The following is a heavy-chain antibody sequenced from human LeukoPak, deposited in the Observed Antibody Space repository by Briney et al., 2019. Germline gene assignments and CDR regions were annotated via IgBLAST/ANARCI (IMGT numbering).Heavy chain of an antibody. CDR2: ISYDGSNK. CDR1: GFTFSSYG. V-gene: IGHV3-30*18. Sequence: AGGSLRLSCAASGFTFSSYGMHWVRQAPGKGLEWVGVISYDGSNKYYADSVKGRFTISRDNSKNTLYLQMNSLRAEDTAVYYCAKDLLLLWFGGNYYYYYGMDVWGKGTTVTVSS. J-gene: IGHJ6*04. CDR3: AKDLLLLWFGGNYYYYYGMDV. D-gene: IGHD3-10*01.